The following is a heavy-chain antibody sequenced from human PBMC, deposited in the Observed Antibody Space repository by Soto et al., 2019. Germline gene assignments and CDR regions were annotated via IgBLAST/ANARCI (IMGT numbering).Heavy chain of an antibody. D-gene: IGHD3-10*01. CDR3: PHTNYYGSWFFDS. J-gene: IGHJ4*02. CDR1: GFSLSTTGVG. Sequence: QITLKESGPTLVKPTQTLTLTCTFSGFSLSTTGVGVGWIRQPPGEALEWLALIYWDADKRYSPSLKSRLTTTTAASQTQVVLTLANMHPLATATYFSPHTNYYGSWFFDSWGPGSLVTVSS. CDR2: IYWDADK. V-gene: IGHV2-5*02.